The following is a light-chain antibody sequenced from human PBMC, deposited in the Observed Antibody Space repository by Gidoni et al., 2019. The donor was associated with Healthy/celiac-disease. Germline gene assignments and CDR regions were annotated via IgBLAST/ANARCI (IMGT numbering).Light chain of an antibody. J-gene: IGLJ3*02. CDR1: NIGSKS. V-gene: IGLV3-21*04. CDR2: YDS. Sequence: SYVLPQPPSVSVAPGKTARITCGGNNIGSKSVHWYQQKPGQAPVLVIYYDSDRPSGSPERFSGSNSGNTATLTISRVEAGDEADYYCQVWDSSSDHWVFGGGTKLTVL. CDR3: QVWDSSSDHWV.